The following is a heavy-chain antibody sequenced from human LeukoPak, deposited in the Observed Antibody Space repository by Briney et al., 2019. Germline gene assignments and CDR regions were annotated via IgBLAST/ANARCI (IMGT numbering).Heavy chain of an antibody. Sequence: GGSLRLSCAASGFTFSSYGMHWVRQAPGKGLEWVAFIRYDGSNKYYADSVKGRFTISRDNSKNTLYLQMNSLRAEDTAVYYCAKDHPGPSGRGWGFYPPGAFDIWGQGTMVTVSS. V-gene: IGHV3-30*02. J-gene: IGHJ3*02. D-gene: IGHD7-27*01. CDR3: AKDHPGPSGRGWGFYPPGAFDI. CDR1: GFTFSSYG. CDR2: IRYDGSNK.